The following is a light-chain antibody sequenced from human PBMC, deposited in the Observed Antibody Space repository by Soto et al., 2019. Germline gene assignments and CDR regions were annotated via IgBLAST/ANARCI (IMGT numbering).Light chain of an antibody. Sequence: DIQMTQSPSTLSASVGDRVTITCRASQSVNNWLAWYQQKPGKAPKLLNYKASTLQTGVPSRFSGSGSGTDFTLTISGLQPDDAATYYCQQYNSYSWTFGQGTKVEI. V-gene: IGKV1-5*03. CDR1: QSVNNW. CDR3: QQYNSYSWT. CDR2: KAS. J-gene: IGKJ1*01.